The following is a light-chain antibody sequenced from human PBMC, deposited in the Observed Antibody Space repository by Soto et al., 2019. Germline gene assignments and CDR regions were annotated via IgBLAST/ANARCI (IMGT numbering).Light chain of an antibody. J-gene: IGLJ2*01. CDR3: AAWDDSLKGVV. CDR2: DNN. CDR1: SSNIGTKT. Sequence: QSVLTQPPSASGTPGQRVTISCSGSSSNIGTKTVNWYQQLPGTAPNLLIYDNNQRPSGVPDRFSGSKSGNSASLAISWLQSEDEADYYCAAWDDSLKGVVFGGGTKLTV. V-gene: IGLV1-44*01.